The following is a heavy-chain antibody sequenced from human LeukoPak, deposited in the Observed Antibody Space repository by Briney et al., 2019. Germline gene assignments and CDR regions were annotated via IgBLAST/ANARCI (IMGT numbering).Heavy chain of an antibody. CDR1: SYTFTNYG. Sequence: ASVKVSCNASSYTFTNYGISWVRQAPGQGLEWMGWISVYNGNANYVQKFQGRVTMTTDTSTSTAYMELRSLRSDDTAVYYCARGGVSNSWYRTPDYWGQGTLVTVSS. D-gene: IGHD6-13*01. CDR2: ISVYNGNA. CDR3: ARGGVSNSWYRTPDY. J-gene: IGHJ4*02. V-gene: IGHV1-18*01.